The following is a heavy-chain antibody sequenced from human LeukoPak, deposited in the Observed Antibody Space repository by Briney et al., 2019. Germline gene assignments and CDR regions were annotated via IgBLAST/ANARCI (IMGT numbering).Heavy chain of an antibody. Sequence: GASVKVSRKASGYTFTSFGMNWVRQAPGQGLEWLGWINTNTGNPTYAQDFTGRFVFSLDTSVSTAYLQISSLKAEDSAVYYCARHRLPDRYSGYDEGVNWFDPWGQGTLVTVSS. V-gene: IGHV7-4-1*02. J-gene: IGHJ5*02. CDR1: GYTFTSFG. CDR3: ARHRLPDRYSGYDEGVNWFDP. D-gene: IGHD5-12*01. CDR2: INTNTGNP.